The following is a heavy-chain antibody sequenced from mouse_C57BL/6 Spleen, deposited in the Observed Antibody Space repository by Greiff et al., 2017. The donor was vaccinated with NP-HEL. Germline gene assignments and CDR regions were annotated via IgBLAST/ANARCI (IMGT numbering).Heavy chain of an antibody. CDR1: GYTFTSYW. D-gene: IGHD1-2*01. V-gene: IGHV1-59*01. J-gene: IGHJ2*01. CDR3: ARSPRLHYFDY. CDR2: IDPSDSYT. Sequence: QVQLQQPGAELVRPGTSVKLSCMASGYTFTSYWMHWVKQRPGQGLEWIGVIDPSDSYTNYNQKFTGKATLTVDTSSSTAYMQLSSLTSEDSAVYYCARSPRLHYFDYWGQGTTLTVSS.